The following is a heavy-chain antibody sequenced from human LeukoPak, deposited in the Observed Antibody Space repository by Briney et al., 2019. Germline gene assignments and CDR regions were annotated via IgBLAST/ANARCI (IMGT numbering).Heavy chain of an antibody. J-gene: IGHJ3*02. Sequence: GGSLRLSCAASGFTFSSYSMNWVRQAPGKGLEWVSSISGSSSYIYYADSVKGRFTISRENAKNSLYLQMNSLRAEDTAVYYCARGYCSGGSCYYAFDIWGQGTMVTVSS. CDR3: ARGYCSGGSCYYAFDI. D-gene: IGHD2-15*01. V-gene: IGHV3-21*01. CDR2: ISGSSSYI. CDR1: GFTFSSYS.